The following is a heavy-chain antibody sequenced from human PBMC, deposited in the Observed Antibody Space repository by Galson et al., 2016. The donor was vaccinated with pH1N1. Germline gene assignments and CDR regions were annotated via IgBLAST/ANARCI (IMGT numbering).Heavy chain of an antibody. CDR3: ARGSGYSGTYGNAFDI. D-gene: IGHD1-26*01. V-gene: IGHV1-69*13. CDR1: GGTFSSHA. Sequence: SVKVSCKASGGTFSSHAISWVRQAPGQGLEWMGGIIGMFGTTNYAQKFQGRVTITADEFTSTAYMELNNLRSEDTAVYYCARGSGYSGTYGNAFDIWGQGTMVTASS. J-gene: IGHJ3*02. CDR2: IIGMFGTT.